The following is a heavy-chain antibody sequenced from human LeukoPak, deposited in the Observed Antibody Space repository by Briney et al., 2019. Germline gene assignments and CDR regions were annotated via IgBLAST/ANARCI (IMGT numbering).Heavy chain of an antibody. V-gene: IGHV1-2*02. CDR3: ASSSGGIAHKNYYYYYMDV. Sequence: AASVKVSCKASGYTFTDDYVHWVRQAPGQGLEWMGWINPNSGVTNYAQKFQGRVTMTRDMSISTAYMELSRLRSGDTAVYYCASSSGGIAHKNYYYYYMDVWGKGTTVTVSS. D-gene: IGHD6-13*01. J-gene: IGHJ6*03. CDR2: INPNSGVT. CDR1: GYTFTDDY.